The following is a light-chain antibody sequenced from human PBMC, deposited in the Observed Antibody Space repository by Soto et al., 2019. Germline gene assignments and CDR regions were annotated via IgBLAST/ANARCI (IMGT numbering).Light chain of an antibody. J-gene: IGKJ1*01. V-gene: IGKV4-1*01. CDR1: QRVLHSPTNNNS. CDR2: WAS. CDR3: HQYYSIPRT. Sequence: DIVMTQSPDSLAVSLGERATINCKSSQRVLHSPTNNNSLAWYQKKPGQPPKLLIYWASTRESGVPDRFSGSGSGTDFTLTINSLQAEDAAVYYCHQYYSIPRTFGQGTKVEIK.